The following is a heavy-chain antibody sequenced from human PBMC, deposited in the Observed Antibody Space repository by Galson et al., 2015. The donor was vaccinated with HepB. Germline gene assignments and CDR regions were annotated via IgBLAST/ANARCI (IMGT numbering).Heavy chain of an antibody. CDR2: INFSGYST. CDR1: GFTFSNYV. CDR3: AEGGSHLPHYYSHMDV. D-gene: IGHD3-16*01. J-gene: IGHJ6*02. V-gene: IGHV3-23*01. Sequence: SLRLSCAASGFTFSNYVMNWVRQAPGKGLEWVSNINFSGYSTYYIDSVKGRFTISRDNSKNTVYLQMNSLRAEDTAVYYCAEGGSHLPHYYSHMDVWGQGPTVTVSS.